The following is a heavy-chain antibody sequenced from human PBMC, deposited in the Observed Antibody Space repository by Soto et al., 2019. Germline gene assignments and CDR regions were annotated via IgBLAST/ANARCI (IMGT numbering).Heavy chain of an antibody. CDR2: ISYSGTT. CDR1: GDSISSINNY. D-gene: IGHD5-18*01. V-gene: IGHV4-30-4*01. CDR3: ARGRGYSYGLDP. J-gene: IGHJ5*02. Sequence: SETLSLTCTVSGDSISSINNYWSWIRQPPGEGLEWIGFISYSGTTSYSPSLKSRVVISLDTSKNQFSLSLNFVTAADTAVYYCARGRGYSYGLDPWGQGSLVTVSS.